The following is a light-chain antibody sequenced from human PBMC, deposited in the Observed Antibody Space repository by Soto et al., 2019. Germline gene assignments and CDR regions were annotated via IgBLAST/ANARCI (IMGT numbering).Light chain of an antibody. J-gene: IGKJ5*01. CDR3: QQRSNGPPIT. CDR1: QSVSSY. Sequence: EIVLTQSPATLSLSPGERVTLSCRASQSVSSYLAWYQQKPGQAPRLLIYDASNRATGIPARFSGSGSGTDLTLTISILEPEDFAVYYCQQRSNGPPITFGQGTRLEIK. V-gene: IGKV3-11*01. CDR2: DAS.